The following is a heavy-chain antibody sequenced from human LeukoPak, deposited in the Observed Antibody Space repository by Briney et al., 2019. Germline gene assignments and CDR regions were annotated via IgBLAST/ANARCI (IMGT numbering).Heavy chain of an antibody. Sequence: ASVKVSCKASGYTFTNYYINWVRQATGQGLEWMGWMNPKSGNTGYAQKFQGRVTMTRNTSISTAYMELSSLRSEDTAVYYWARGRGGLYSGYDSDDFWGQGTLVTVSS. D-gene: IGHD5-12*01. CDR2: MNPKSGNT. CDR1: GYTFTNYY. CDR3: ARGRGGLYSGYDSDDF. J-gene: IGHJ4*02. V-gene: IGHV1-8*01.